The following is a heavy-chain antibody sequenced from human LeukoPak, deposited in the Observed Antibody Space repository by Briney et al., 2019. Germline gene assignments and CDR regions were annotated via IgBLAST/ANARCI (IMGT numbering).Heavy chain of an antibody. Sequence: PSETLSLTCTVSGYSISSGYYWGWIRQPPGKGLEWIGSIYHSGSTYYNPSLKSRVTISVDTSKNQFSLELSSVTAADTAVYYCARGGAVVTDWGQGTLVTVSS. CDR1: GYSISSGYY. V-gene: IGHV4-38-2*02. CDR2: IYHSGST. J-gene: IGHJ4*02. CDR3: ARGGAVVTD. D-gene: IGHD2-21*02.